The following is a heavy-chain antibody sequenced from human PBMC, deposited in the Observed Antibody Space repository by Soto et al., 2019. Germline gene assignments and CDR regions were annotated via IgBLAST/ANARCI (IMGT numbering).Heavy chain of an antibody. CDR3: VRDEISSAGLDP. CDR1: GYTFIRYG. V-gene: IGHV1-18*01. Sequence: ASVKVSCKASGYTFIRYGIRWVRQAPGQGLEWMGWISTHNGNTYYAQNFQGRVTMTSDTPTSTAYMELRSLRSDHTAFYYCVRDEISSAGLDPWGQGTLVTVSS. CDR2: ISTHNGNT. J-gene: IGHJ5*02.